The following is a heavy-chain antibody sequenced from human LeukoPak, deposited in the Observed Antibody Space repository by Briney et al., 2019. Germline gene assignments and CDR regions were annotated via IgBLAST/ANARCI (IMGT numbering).Heavy chain of an antibody. J-gene: IGHJ4*02. CDR3: ARDGGDSSGYYFTENFDY. Sequence: PGGSLRLSCAASGFTFSSYSMNWVRQAPGKGLEWVSYISSSSSTIYYADSVKGRFTISRDNAKNSLYLQMNSLRAEDTAVYYCARDGGDSSGYYFTENFDYWGQGTLVTVS. D-gene: IGHD3-22*01. CDR2: ISSSSSTI. V-gene: IGHV3-48*01. CDR1: GFTFSSYS.